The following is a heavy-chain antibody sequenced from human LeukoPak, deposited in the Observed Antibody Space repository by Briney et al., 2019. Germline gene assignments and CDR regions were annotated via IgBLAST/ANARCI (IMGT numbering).Heavy chain of an antibody. CDR3: ASGITGTTGLGY. CDR1: GGSISSYY. V-gene: IGHV4-59*01. CDR2: IYYSGST. Sequence: SETLSLTCTVSGGSISSYYWSWIRQPPGKGLEWIGYIYYSGSTNYNPSLKSRVTISVDTSKNQFSLKLSSVTAADTAVYYCASGITGTTGLGYWGQGTLVTVSS. D-gene: IGHD1-7*01. J-gene: IGHJ4*02.